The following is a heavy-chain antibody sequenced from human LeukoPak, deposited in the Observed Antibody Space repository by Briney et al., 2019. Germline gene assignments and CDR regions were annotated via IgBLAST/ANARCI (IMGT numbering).Heavy chain of an antibody. Sequence: ASVPVSSKASGYTFTSYGISWVRPAPGQGLEWMGWISAYNGNTNYAQKLQGRVTMTTDTSTSTAYMELRSLRSDDTAVYYCARAPDEAAGTRFDYWGQGTLVTVSS. CDR1: GYTFTSYG. CDR3: ARAPDEAAGTRFDY. D-gene: IGHD6-13*01. CDR2: ISAYNGNT. J-gene: IGHJ4*02. V-gene: IGHV1-18*01.